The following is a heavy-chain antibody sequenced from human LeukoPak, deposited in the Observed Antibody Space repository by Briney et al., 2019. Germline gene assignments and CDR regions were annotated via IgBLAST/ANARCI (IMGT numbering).Heavy chain of an antibody. CDR1: GFTFTNYN. V-gene: IGHV1-46*01. D-gene: IGHD5-24*01. J-gene: IGHJ3*02. Sequence: ASVKVSCKASGFTFTNYNMHWVRQAPGQGLEWMGIINPSGGSTNYAQNFQARVTMTRDTSTSTVYMELSSLRSEDTAVYYCARVRDGYNDAYDIWGQGTIVTVPS. CDR3: ARVRDGYNDAYDI. CDR2: INPSGGST.